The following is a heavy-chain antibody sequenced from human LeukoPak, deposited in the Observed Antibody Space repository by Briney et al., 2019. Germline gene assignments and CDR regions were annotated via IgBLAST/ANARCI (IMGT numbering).Heavy chain of an antibody. CDR2: IKGDGSAQ. J-gene: IGHJ4*02. D-gene: IGHD2-21*02. CDR3: TTSLPHVVLLTGSEGGN. V-gene: IGHV3-7*01. Sequence: PGGSLRLSCAASGFTFSSYGMHWVRQAPGKGLEWVANIKGDGSAQNYVDSVKGRFTISRDNAGNSLYLQMNSLRVEDTAVYYCTTSLPHVVLLTGSEGGNWGRGTLVTVSS. CDR1: GFTFSSYG.